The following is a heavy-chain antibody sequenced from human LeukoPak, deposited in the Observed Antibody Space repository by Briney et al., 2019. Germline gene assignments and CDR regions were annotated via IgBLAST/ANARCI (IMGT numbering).Heavy chain of an antibody. CDR2: ISSSSSYI. J-gene: IGHJ4*02. Sequence: GGSLRLSCAASGFTFSSYSMNWVRQAPGKGLEWVSSISSSSSYIYYADSVKGRFTISRDNAKNSLYLQMNSLRAEDTAVYYCARDTEYGDSYLDYWGQGTLVTVSS. CDR3: ARDTEYGDSYLDY. CDR1: GFTFSSYS. D-gene: IGHD4-17*01. V-gene: IGHV3-21*01.